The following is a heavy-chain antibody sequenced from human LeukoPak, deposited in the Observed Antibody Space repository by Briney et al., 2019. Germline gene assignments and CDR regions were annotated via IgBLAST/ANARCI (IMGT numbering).Heavy chain of an antibody. CDR3: ARDHPYDYFYRGGYFDY. Sequence: WASVKVSCKASGGTFSSYAISWVRQAPGQGLEWMGRIIPILGIANYAQKFQGRVTITADKSTSTAYMELSSLRSEDTAVYYCARDHPYDYFYRGGYFDYWGQGTLVTASS. V-gene: IGHV1-69*04. J-gene: IGHJ4*02. CDR2: IIPILGIA. CDR1: GGTFSSYA. D-gene: IGHD2/OR15-2a*01.